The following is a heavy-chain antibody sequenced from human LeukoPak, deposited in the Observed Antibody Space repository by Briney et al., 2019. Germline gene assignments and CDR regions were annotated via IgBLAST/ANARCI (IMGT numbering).Heavy chain of an antibody. CDR1: GFTFSSYA. J-gene: IGHJ4*02. CDR3: AKGGYSSGWRNYFDY. Sequence: QPGGSLRLSCAASGFTFSSYAMSWVRQAPGKGLEWVSTISGSGNGTYYADSVKGRFTISRDNSKYTLYLQMNSLRADDTAVYYCAKGGYSSGWRNYFDYWGQGTLVTVSS. D-gene: IGHD6-19*01. V-gene: IGHV3-23*01. CDR2: ISGSGNGT.